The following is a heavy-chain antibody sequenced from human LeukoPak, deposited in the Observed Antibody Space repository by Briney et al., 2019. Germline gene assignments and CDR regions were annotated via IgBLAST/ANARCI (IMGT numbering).Heavy chain of an antibody. D-gene: IGHD6-19*01. CDR1: GGSFSGYY. CDR3: AGFSSGWYYYYYYMDV. J-gene: IGHJ6*03. V-gene: IGHV4-34*01. CDR2: INHSGST. Sequence: PSETLSLTCAVYGGSFSGYYWSWIRQPPGKGLEWIGEINHSGSTNYNPSLKSRVTISVDTSKNQFSLKLSSVTAADTAVYYCAGFSSGWYYYYYYMDVWGKGTTVTISS.